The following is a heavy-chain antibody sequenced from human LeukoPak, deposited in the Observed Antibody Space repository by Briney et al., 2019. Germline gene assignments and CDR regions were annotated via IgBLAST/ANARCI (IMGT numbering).Heavy chain of an antibody. D-gene: IGHD5-12*01. CDR1: GGSISDYY. V-gene: IGHV4-4*07. Sequence: SETLSLTCTVFGGSISDYYWIWIRQPAGKGLEWIGRIQSSGSTTYNPSLKSRVTMSLDTSKDQFSLQLTSVTAADTAVYYCAGGIDRLSYFDYWGQGTLVTVSS. J-gene: IGHJ4*02. CDR3: AGGIDRLSYFDY. CDR2: IQSSGST.